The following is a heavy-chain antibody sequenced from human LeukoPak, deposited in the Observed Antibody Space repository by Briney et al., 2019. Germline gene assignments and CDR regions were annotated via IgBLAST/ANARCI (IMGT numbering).Heavy chain of an antibody. CDR3: AKDGGPYYYDRSGYYDY. CDR2: ISYDGSNK. V-gene: IGHV3-30-3*01. J-gene: IGHJ4*02. CDR1: GFTFSSYA. D-gene: IGHD3-22*01. Sequence: PGGSLRLSCAASGFTFSSYAMHWVRQAPGKGLEWVAVISYDGSNKYYADSVKGRFTISRDNSKNTLYLQMNSLRAEDTAVYYCAKDGGPYYYDRSGYYDYWGQGTLVTVSS.